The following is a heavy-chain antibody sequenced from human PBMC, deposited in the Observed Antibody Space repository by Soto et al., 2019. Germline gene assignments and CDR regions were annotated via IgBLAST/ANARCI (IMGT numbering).Heavy chain of an antibody. CDR3: ATDRSGSYAYYFDY. CDR2: FDPEDGET. CDR1: GYTLTELS. Sequence: ASVKVSCKVSGYTLTELSMHWVRQAPGKGLEWTGGFDPEDGETIYAQKFQGRVTMTEDTSTDTAYMELSSLRSEDTAVYYCATDRSGSYAYYFDYWGQGTLVTVSS. J-gene: IGHJ4*02. V-gene: IGHV1-24*01. D-gene: IGHD1-26*01.